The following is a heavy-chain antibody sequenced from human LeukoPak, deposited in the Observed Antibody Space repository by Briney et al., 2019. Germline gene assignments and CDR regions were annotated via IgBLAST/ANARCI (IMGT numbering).Heavy chain of an antibody. J-gene: IGHJ4*02. CDR3: ARGPQTYYYDSSAYY. D-gene: IGHD3-22*01. CDR1: GFTFSNYW. V-gene: IGHV3-74*01. Sequence: GGSLRLSCAASGFTFSNYWMHWVRQAPGKGLVWVSRINSDGSTTNYADSVKGRFTISRDNAENTLLLQMNSLRAEDTAVYYCARGPQTYYYDSSAYYWGQGILVTVSS. CDR2: INSDGSTT.